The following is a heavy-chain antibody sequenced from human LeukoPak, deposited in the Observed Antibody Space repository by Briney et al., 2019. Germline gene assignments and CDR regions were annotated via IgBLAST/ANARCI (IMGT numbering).Heavy chain of an antibody. V-gene: IGHV1-24*01. CDR1: GYTFTSYD. D-gene: IGHD3-3*01. CDR3: ATLFFGAFFDY. J-gene: IGHJ4*02. Sequence: ASVKVSCKASGYTFTSYDINWVRQATGKGLEWMGGFDPEDGETIYAQKFQGRVTMTEDTSTDTAYMELSSLRSEDTAVYYCATLFFGAFFDYWGQGTLVTVSS. CDR2: FDPEDGET.